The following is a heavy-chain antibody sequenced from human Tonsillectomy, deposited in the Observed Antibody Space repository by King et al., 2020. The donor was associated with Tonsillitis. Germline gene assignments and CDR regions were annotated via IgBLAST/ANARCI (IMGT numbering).Heavy chain of an antibody. CDR1: GFTFSSYW. V-gene: IGHV3-7*03. CDR3: ARDRREGRVSRQQLVGVGSWFDP. CDR2: IKQDGSEK. J-gene: IGHJ5*02. Sequence: VQLVESGGGLVQPGGSLRLSCAASGFTFSSYWMSWVRQAPGKGLEWVANIKQDGSEKYYVDSVKGRFTISRDNAKNSLYLQMNSLRAEDTAVYYCARDRREGRVSRQQLVGVGSWFDPWGQGTLVTVSS. D-gene: IGHD6-13*01.